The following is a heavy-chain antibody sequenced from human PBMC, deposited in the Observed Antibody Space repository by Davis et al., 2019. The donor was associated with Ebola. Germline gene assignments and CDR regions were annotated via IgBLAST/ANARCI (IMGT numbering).Heavy chain of an antibody. V-gene: IGHV3-53*04. J-gene: IGHJ3*02. CDR1: GFTFSSYA. D-gene: IGHD1-14*01. CDR2: IYSGGST. Sequence: PGGSLRLSCAASGFTFSSYAMSWVRQAPGKGLEWVSVIYSGGSTYYADSVKGRFTISRHNSKNTLYLQMNSLRAEDTAVYYCARETAVAFDIWGQGTMVTVSS. CDR3: ARETAVAFDI.